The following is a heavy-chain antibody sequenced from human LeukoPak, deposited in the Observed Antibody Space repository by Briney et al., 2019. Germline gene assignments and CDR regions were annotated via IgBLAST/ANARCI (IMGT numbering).Heavy chain of an antibody. V-gene: IGHV4-30-4*08. CDR3: ARDTNAYYYDSSGRHFDY. D-gene: IGHD3-22*01. Sequence: SETLSLTCTVSGGSISSGDYYWSWIRQPPGKGLEWIGYIYYSVSTYYNPSLKSRVTISVDTSKNQFSQKLSSVTAADTPVYYCARDTNAYYYDSSGRHFDYWGQGTLVTVSS. CDR2: IYYSVST. CDR1: GGSISSGDYY. J-gene: IGHJ4*02.